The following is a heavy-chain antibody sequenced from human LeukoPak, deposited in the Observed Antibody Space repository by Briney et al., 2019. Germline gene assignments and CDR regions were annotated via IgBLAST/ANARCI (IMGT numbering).Heavy chain of an antibody. V-gene: IGHV3-64D*06. J-gene: IGHJ4*02. CDR1: GFIFSNYA. D-gene: IGHD1-26*01. Sequence: GGSLRLSCSASGFIFSNYAMHWVRQAPGKGLEYVSAISSNGGRTYYAASVKGSFTISRDNYKNTLDLQMGSLRAEDTAVYDCVKGKCIELTSLDYWGQGTLVTVSS. CDR2: ISSNGGRT. CDR3: VKGKCIELTSLDY.